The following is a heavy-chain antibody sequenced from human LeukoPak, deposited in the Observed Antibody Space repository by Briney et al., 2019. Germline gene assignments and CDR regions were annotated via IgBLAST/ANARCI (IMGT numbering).Heavy chain of an antibody. V-gene: IGHV4-59*01. D-gene: IGHD1-26*01. J-gene: IGHJ4*02. Sequence: SETLSLTCTVSGGSISSYYWSWIRQPPGKGLEWLGNIHYSGNTDYNPSLKSRVTMSLHTSENQFSLKLSSVTAADTAIYYCAKYGPQDSGSSHFDYWGQGALVTVSS. CDR1: GGSISSYY. CDR2: IHYSGNT. CDR3: AKYGPQDSGSSHFDY.